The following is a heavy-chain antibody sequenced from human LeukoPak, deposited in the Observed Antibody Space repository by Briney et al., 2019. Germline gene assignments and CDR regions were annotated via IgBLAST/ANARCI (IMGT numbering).Heavy chain of an antibody. CDR2: IYTSGST. CDR1: GGSISSYY. CDR3: ATRTILTGYYSDYYYYGMDV. Sequence: PSETLSLTCTVSGGSISSYYWSWIRQPAGKGLEWIGRIYTSGSTNYNPSLKSRVTMSVDTSKNQFSLKLSSVTAADTAVYYCATRTILTGYYSDYYYYGMDVWGQGTTVTASS. J-gene: IGHJ6*02. D-gene: IGHD3-9*01. V-gene: IGHV4-4*07.